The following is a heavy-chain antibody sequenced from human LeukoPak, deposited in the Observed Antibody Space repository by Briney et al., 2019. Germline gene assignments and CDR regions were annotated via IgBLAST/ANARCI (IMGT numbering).Heavy chain of an antibody. J-gene: IGHJ4*02. CDR3: ARGNGFGELLYMH. V-gene: IGHV1-2*04. D-gene: IGHD3-10*01. Sequence: ASVKVSCKASGYTFTGYYIHWVRQTPVQGLEWMGWINPHSGGTNYAQKFQGWVTMTRDTTINTAYLELTRLKSDDTAVYYCARGNGFGELLYMHWGQGTLVTVSS. CDR1: GYTFTGYY. CDR2: INPHSGGT.